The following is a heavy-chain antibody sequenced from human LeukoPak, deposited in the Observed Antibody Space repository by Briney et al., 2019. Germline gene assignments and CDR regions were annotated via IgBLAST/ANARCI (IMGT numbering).Heavy chain of an antibody. D-gene: IGHD1-1*01. CDR3: AKDLSWNDGSEDY. CDR2: ITSSGDNT. CDR1: GFTFITYA. V-gene: IGHV3-23*01. Sequence: PGGSLRLSCVASGFTFITYAMSWVRQAPGKGLEWVSTITSSGDNTYDADSVKGRFTLSRDNSKNTVYLQMNSLRAEDTAVYYCAKDLSWNDGSEDYWGQGTLVTVSS. J-gene: IGHJ4*02.